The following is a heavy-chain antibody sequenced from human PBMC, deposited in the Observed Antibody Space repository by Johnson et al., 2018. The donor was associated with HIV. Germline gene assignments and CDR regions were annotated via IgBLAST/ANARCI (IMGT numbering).Heavy chain of an antibody. CDR3: AKADTICGVGAFDI. D-gene: IGHD3-3*01. J-gene: IGHJ3*02. V-gene: IGHV3-30*02. CDR2: IRDDGSNK. CDR1: GFTFSSYG. Sequence: QVQLVESGGGVVQPGVSLRLSCAASGFTFSSYGMHWVRQAPGKGLEWVAFIRDDGSNKHYIDSVKGRFTISRDNSKNTLYLQMNSLRAEDTAVYYCAKADTICGVGAFDIWGQGAMVTVSS.